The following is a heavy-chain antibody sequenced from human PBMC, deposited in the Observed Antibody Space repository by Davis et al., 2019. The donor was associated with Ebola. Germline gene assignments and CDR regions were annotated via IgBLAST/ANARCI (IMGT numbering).Heavy chain of an antibody. V-gene: IGHV3-9*01. CDR1: GFTFDDYA. CDR2: ISWNSGYI. D-gene: IGHD3-3*01. Sequence: SLKISCAASGFTFDDYAMHWVRQAPGKGLEWVSGISWNSGYIGYADSVKGRFTISRDNAKNSLYLQMNSLRAEDTAVYYCARGGTKPTIFGVVTGNWFDPWGQGTLVTVSS. J-gene: IGHJ5*02. CDR3: ARGGTKPTIFGVVTGNWFDP.